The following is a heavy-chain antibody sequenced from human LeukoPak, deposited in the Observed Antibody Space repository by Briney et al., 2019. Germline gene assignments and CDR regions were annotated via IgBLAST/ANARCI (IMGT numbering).Heavy chain of an antibody. CDR1: GGSISSGSYY. CDR3: ARVNWNAFDY. V-gene: IGHV4-61*02. Sequence: SGTLSLTCTVSGGSISSGSYYWSWIRQPAGTGLEWIGRIYTSGSTNYNPSLKSRVTISVDTSKNQFSLKLSSVTAADTAVYYCARVNWNAFDYWGQGTLVTVSS. D-gene: IGHD1-1*01. CDR2: IYTSGST. J-gene: IGHJ4*02.